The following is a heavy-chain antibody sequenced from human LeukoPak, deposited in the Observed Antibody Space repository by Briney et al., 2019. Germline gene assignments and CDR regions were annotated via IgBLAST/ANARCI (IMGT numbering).Heavy chain of an antibody. V-gene: IGHV3-23*01. CDR1: GFTFSRHA. D-gene: IGHD1-26*01. J-gene: IGHJ6*02. CDR3: AKAPGDYFDYGLDV. CDR2: SGSGNTA. Sequence: SGGSLRLSCTASGFTFSRHAMTWVRQAPGKGLEWLSGSGSGNTAYYADSVKGRFTVSRDNSKNTLYLQMNSLRAQDTAVYYCAKAPGDYFDYGLDVWGQGTTVTVSS.